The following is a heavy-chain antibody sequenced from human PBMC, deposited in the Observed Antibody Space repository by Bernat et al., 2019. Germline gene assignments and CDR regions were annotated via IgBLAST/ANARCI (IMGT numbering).Heavy chain of an antibody. CDR2: INHSGST. D-gene: IGHD3-22*01. Sequence: QVQLQESGPGLVKPSQTLSLTCTVSGGSISSGYYWSWIRQPPGKGLEWIGEINHSGSTNYNPSLNIRVTISVDTSKNQFSLKLSSVTAADTAVYYCARGPHPSRGYYSSSYWFDPWGQGTLVTVSS. CDR3: ARGPHPSRGYYSSSYWFDP. CDR1: GGSISSGYY. J-gene: IGHJ5*02. V-gene: IGHV4-34*09.